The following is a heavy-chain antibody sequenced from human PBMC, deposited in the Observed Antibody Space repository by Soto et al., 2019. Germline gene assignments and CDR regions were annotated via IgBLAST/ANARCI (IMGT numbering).Heavy chain of an antibody. V-gene: IGHV3-21*01. J-gene: IGHJ4*02. CDR2: ISSSSSYI. CDR3: ARDSDMLPFDY. CDR1: GFTFSSYS. Sequence: PGGSLRLSCAASGFTFSSYSMNWVRQAPGKGLEWVSSISSSSSYIYYADSVKGRSTISRDNAKNSLYLQMNSLRAEDTAVYYCARDSDMLPFDYWGQGTLVTVSS. D-gene: IGHD2-2*01.